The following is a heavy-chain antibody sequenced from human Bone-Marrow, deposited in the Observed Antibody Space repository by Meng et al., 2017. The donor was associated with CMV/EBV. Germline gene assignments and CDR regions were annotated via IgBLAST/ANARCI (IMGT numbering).Heavy chain of an antibody. CDR2: IKQDGSEK. Sequence: GESLKISCAASGFTFSSYWMSWVRQAPGKGLEWVANIKQDGSEKYYVDSVKGRFTISRDNAKNSLYLQMNSLRAEDTGVYDCARVGSGYDFFDYWGQGTLVTVSS. J-gene: IGHJ4*02. CDR1: GFTFSSYW. CDR3: ARVGSGYDFFDY. D-gene: IGHD5-12*01. V-gene: IGHV3-7*01.